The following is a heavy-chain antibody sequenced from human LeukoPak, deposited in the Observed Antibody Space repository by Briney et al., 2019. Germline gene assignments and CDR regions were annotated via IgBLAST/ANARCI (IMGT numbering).Heavy chain of an antibody. CDR2: RQPGNVS. CDR3: ARERDYDTYFDY. D-gene: IGHD3-22*01. CDR1: GFGVSSNH. V-gene: IGHV3-53*01. Sequence: GGSLRLSCAVSGFGVSSNHVAWVRQAPGKGLEWVSVRQPGNVSYYADSVKGRFTTSADTSKNTLYLQMNNLRSEDTARYYCARERDYDTYFDYWGQGTLVTVSS. J-gene: IGHJ4*02.